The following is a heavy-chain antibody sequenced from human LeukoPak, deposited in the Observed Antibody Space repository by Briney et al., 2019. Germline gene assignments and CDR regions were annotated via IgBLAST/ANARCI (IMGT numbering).Heavy chain of an antibody. J-gene: IGHJ6*02. D-gene: IGHD3-10*02. CDR3: ARPFVPLTYGMDV. Sequence: QPGGSLRLSCAASGFTFSSYEMNWVRQAPGKGLEWVSYISSSGSTIYYADSVKGRFTISRDNAKNSLHLQMNSLRAEDTAVYYCARPFVPLTYGMDVWGQGTTVTVSS. CDR2: ISSSGSTI. V-gene: IGHV3-48*03. CDR1: GFTFSSYE.